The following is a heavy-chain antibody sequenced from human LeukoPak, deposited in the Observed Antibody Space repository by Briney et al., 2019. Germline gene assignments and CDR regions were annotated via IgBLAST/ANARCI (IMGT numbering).Heavy chain of an antibody. CDR1: GFTFSSYG. CDR3: ARDSSIRDHFDY. Sequence: GGSLRLSCAASGFTFSSYGMHWVRQAPGKGLEWVAVIWYDGSNKHYADPVKGRFTISRDNSKNTLYLQMNSLRAEDTGVYYCARDSSIRDHFDYRGQGTLVTVSS. D-gene: IGHD3-10*01. V-gene: IGHV3-33*01. J-gene: IGHJ4*02. CDR2: IWYDGSNK.